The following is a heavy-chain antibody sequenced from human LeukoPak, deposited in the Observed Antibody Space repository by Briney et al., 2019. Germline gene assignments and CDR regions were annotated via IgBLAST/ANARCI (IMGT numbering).Heavy chain of an antibody. CDR2: IYYSGST. D-gene: IGHD6-19*01. CDR3: ARAHSSGWPHMFDP. CDR1: GGSISSYY. J-gene: IGHJ5*02. Sequence: PSETLSLTCTVSGGSISSYYWSWIRQPPGKGLEWIGYIYYSGSTNYNPSLKSRVTISVDTSKNQFSLKLSSVTAADTAVYYCARAHSSGWPHMFDPWGQGTLVTVPS. V-gene: IGHV4-59*01.